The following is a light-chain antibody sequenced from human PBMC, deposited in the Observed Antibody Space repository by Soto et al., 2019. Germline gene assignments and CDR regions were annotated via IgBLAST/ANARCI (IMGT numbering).Light chain of an antibody. Sequence: QSVLTQPASVSASPGQSITIPCTGTSSDVGSYNLVSWFQQHPGTVPKLLIYEGTKRPSGLSDRFSGSKSGTTASLTISGLQAEDEAHYYCYSYAGENLYVFGTGTKVTVL. CDR3: YSYAGENLYV. CDR2: EGT. J-gene: IGLJ1*01. V-gene: IGLV2-23*01. CDR1: SSDVGSYNL.